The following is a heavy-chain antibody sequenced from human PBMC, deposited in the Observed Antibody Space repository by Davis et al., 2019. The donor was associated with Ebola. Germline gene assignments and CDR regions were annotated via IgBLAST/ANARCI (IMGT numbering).Heavy chain of an antibody. CDR2: ISYDGSNK. CDR1: GFTFSSYG. V-gene: IGHV3-30*18. CDR3: AKPRRADYYYGMDV. Sequence: PGGSLRLSCAASGFTFSSYGMHWVRQAPGKGLEWVAVISYDGSNKYYADSVKGRFTISRDNSKNTLYLLMNSLRAEDTAVYYCAKPRRADYYYGMDVWGQGTTVTVSS. J-gene: IGHJ6*02. D-gene: IGHD6-25*01.